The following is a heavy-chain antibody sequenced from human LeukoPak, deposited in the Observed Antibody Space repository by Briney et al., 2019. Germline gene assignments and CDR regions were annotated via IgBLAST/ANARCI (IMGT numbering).Heavy chain of an antibody. V-gene: IGHV3-74*03. CDR1: GFTFSSYW. J-gene: IGHJ4*02. CDR3: ARGEKSWINGFDL. D-gene: IGHD2-8*01. Sequence: GGSLRLSCAASGFTFSSYWMHWVRQAPGKGLVWASRINRDGSTTTYADSVKGRFTVSRDNAKNTLYLQMNSLRAEDTAVYYCARGEKSWINGFDLWGQGTLVTVSS. CDR2: INRDGSTT.